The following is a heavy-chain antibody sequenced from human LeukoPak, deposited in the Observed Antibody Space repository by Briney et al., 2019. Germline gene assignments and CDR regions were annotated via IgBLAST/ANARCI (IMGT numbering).Heavy chain of an antibody. CDR1: GGSFSGYY. D-gene: IGHD3-10*01. CDR2: INHSGST. V-gene: IGHV4-34*01. Sequence: SETLSLTCAVYGGSFSGYYWSWIRQPPGKGLEWIGEINHSGSTNYNPSLKSRVTMSVDTSKNQFSLKLSSVTAADTAVYYCTRHYSGGFDYWGQGTLVAVSS. CDR3: TRHYSGGFDY. J-gene: IGHJ4*02.